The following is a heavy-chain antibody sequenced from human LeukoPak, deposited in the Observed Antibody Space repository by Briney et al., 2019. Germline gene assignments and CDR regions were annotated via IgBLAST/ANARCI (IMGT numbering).Heavy chain of an antibody. D-gene: IGHD5-24*01. CDR2: IYTSGST. V-gene: IGHV4-61*02. CDR3: ARDRRDGYNLYYFDL. J-gene: IGHJ4*02. CDR1: GGSIYSGSYY. Sequence: LSLTCTVSGGSIYSGSYYWSWIRQPAGKGLEWIGRIYTSGSTNYNPSLKSRVTISVDTSKNQFSLKLSSVTAADTAVYYCARDRRDGYNLYYFDLWGQGTLVTVSS.